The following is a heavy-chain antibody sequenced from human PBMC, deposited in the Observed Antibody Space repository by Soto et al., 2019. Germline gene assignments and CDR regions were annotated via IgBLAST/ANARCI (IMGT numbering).Heavy chain of an antibody. CDR3: AGDKDRQQLGGNYYYIMDV. V-gene: IGHV1-69*13. CDR1: GGSFSSSA. CDR2: IMPIFRTA. D-gene: IGHD3-3*02. Sequence: GTSVKLSCEACGGSFSSSAFSCVRQAPGQGLEWMGGIMPIFRTADYAQKFQGRVTITADESTSTAYMELSSLRSEDTGVYYCAGDKDRQQLGGNYYYIMDVWGQGTTVTV. J-gene: IGHJ6*02.